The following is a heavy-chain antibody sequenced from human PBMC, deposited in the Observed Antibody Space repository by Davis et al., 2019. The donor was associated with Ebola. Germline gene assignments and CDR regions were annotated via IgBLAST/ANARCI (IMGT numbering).Heavy chain of an antibody. D-gene: IGHD1-26*01. CDR3: ASPGGRRSGRGPIDY. CDR2: IGGGGDDT. Sequence: GESLKISCAASGFTFSSYSMNWVRQAPGKGLEWVSLIGGGGDDTYYPDSVKGRLTISRDNSKNTLYLQMNSLRAEDTAVYYCASPGGRRSGRGPIDYWGQGTLVTVSS. CDR1: GFTFSSYS. J-gene: IGHJ4*02. V-gene: IGHV3-23*01.